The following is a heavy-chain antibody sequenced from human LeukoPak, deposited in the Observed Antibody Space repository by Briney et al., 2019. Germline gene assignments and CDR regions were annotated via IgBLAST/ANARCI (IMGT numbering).Heavy chain of an antibody. CDR2: VYYSGST. J-gene: IGHJ4*02. Sequence: SQTPSLTCTVSGASISSGDYYWRWIRQPPGKGLEWIGDVYYSGSTYYNTSLKSRLTISVDTSKNQFSLKLSSVTAADTAVYNCARVADTAMNYFDNWGQGTLVTVSS. CDR1: GASISSGDYY. D-gene: IGHD5-18*01. V-gene: IGHV4-30-4*08. CDR3: ARVADTAMNYFDN.